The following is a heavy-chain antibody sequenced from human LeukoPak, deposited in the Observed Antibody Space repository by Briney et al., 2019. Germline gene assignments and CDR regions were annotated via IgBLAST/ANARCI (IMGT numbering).Heavy chain of an antibody. Sequence: ASVKVSCKASGYTFTSYDINWVRQATGQGLEWMGWMNPNSGNTGYAQKFQGRVTMTRNTSISTAYMELSSLRSEDTAVYYCARDPSRGIGRYFDLWGRGTLVTVSS. J-gene: IGHJ2*01. CDR2: MNPNSGNT. D-gene: IGHD2/OR15-2a*01. CDR3: ARDPSRGIGRYFDL. V-gene: IGHV1-8*01. CDR1: GYTFTSYD.